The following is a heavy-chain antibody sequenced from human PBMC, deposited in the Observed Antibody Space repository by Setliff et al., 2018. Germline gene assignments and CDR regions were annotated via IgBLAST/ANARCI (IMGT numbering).Heavy chain of an antibody. CDR3: AERLDGSGSHYSTLYH. Sequence: GGSLRLSCAASGFAFDNFAMNRVRQAPGKGLEWVAALTPNGAYTYYADSVRGRFTIFRDNPRNTLYLQMNSLSAEDTAVYYCAERLDGSGSHYSTLYHWGPGTLVTVSS. J-gene: IGHJ1*01. CDR1: GFAFDNFA. CDR2: LTPNGAYT. V-gene: IGHV3-23*01. D-gene: IGHD3-10*01.